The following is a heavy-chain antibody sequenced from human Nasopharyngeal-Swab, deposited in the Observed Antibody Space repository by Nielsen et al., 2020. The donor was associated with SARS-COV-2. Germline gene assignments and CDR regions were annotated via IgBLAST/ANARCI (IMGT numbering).Heavy chain of an antibody. CDR2: VSFYGSNQ. CDR1: GFTFNRYA. J-gene: IGHJ6*03. Sequence: GGSLRLSCVASGFTFNRYAFHWVRQAPGKGLECLAVVSFYGSNQHYADSVKGRFTMSRDNPSNTLYLQMNSLRAEDTAVYYCARDSHYCSNGVCFNYYYMDVWGKGTTVTVSS. D-gene: IGHD2-8*01. V-gene: IGHV3-30*04. CDR3: ARDSHYCSNGVCFNYYYMDV.